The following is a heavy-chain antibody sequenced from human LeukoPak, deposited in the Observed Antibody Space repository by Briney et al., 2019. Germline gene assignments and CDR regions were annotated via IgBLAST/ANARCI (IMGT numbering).Heavy chain of an antibody. Sequence: SETLSLTCAVYGGSFSGYYWSWIRQPPGKGLEWIGEINHSGSTNYNPSLKSRVTISVDTSKNQFSLKLSSVTAAGTAVYYCARGGLYRVWFDYWGQGTLVTVSS. CDR2: INHSGST. CDR3: ARGGLYRVWFDY. J-gene: IGHJ4*02. V-gene: IGHV4-34*01. D-gene: IGHD3-16*01. CDR1: GGSFSGYY.